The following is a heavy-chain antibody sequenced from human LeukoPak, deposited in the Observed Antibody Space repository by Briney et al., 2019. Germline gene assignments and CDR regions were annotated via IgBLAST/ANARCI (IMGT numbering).Heavy chain of an antibody. Sequence: GGSLRLSCVASGLTFSSYDMHWIRQAPGKGLEWVSSIGATGDTYYAGSVKGRFTISRENAKKSVYLQMSSLSAGDTAVYFCVLGAYWNDDKNAFHIWGPGTMVTVSS. CDR2: IGATGDT. CDR3: VLGAYWNDDKNAFHI. CDR1: GLTFSSYD. D-gene: IGHD1-1*01. V-gene: IGHV3-13*01. J-gene: IGHJ3*02.